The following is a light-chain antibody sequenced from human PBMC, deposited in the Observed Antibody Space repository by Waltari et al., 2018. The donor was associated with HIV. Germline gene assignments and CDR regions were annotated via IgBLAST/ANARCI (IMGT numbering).Light chain of an antibody. CDR1: QNVDNY. J-gene: IGKJ2*01. CDR2: AAS. Sequence: DTQMTQSPSPLSASVGDRVTITCRSSQNVDNYLNWYQQKAGKAPELLIYAASKLQRGVPSRFSGSGSGTDFTLTISGLQPEDVATYFCQQSDRTPYTFGQGTKL. V-gene: IGKV1-39*01. CDR3: QQSDRTPYT.